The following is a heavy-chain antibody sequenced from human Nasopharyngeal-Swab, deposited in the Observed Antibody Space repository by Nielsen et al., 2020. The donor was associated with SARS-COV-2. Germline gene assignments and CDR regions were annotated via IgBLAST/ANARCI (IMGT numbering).Heavy chain of an antibody. Sequence: SETLSLTCTVSGGSISSGDYYWSWIRQPPGKGLEWIGYIYYSGSTYYNPSLKSRVTISVDTSKNQFSLKLSSVTAADTAVYYCARDRLTYCSGGSCYDSYAFDIWGQGTMVTVSS. V-gene: IGHV4-30-4*01. J-gene: IGHJ3*02. CDR3: ARDRLTYCSGGSCYDSYAFDI. D-gene: IGHD2-15*01. CDR2: IYYSGST. CDR1: GGSISSGDYY.